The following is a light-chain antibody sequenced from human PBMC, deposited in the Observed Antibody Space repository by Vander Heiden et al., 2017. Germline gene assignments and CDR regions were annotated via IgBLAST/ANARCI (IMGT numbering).Light chain of an antibody. V-gene: IGLV2-11*01. J-gene: IGLJ1*01. Sequence: QSALTQPRSVSGSPGQSVTISCTGTSSDVGGYNYVSWYQQHPGKAPKLMIYGVSKRPSGVPDRFSGSKSGNTASLTISGLQAEGEADYYCCSYAGSYTLYVFGTGTKVTVL. CDR2: GVS. CDR3: CSYAGSYTLYV. CDR1: SSDVGGYNY.